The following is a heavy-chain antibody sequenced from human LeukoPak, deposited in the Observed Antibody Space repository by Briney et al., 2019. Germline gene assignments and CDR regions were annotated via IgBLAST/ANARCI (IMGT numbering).Heavy chain of an antibody. CDR2: ISSSGSTI. J-gene: IGHJ4*02. Sequence: GGSLRLSCAASGFTISDYYMSWIRQAPGKGLEWVSYISSSGSTIYYADSVKGRFTISRDNAKNSLYLQMNSLRAEDTAVYYCARSAYYDSSGYYWLYWGQGTLVTVSS. D-gene: IGHD3-22*01. V-gene: IGHV3-11*01. CDR1: GFTISDYY. CDR3: ARSAYYDSSGYYWLY.